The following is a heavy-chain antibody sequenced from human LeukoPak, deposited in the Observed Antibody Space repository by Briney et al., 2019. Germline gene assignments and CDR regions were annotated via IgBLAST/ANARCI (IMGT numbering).Heavy chain of an antibody. CDR1: GFAFSNYA. CDR3: VRGGTSWSRFDY. Sequence: PGGSLRLSCEASGFAFSNYAMSWVRQAPGTRLEWVSRITSSGGTTYDVDSVKGRFTVSRDNSRNTLYLQMNGLRAEDTAVYYCVRGGTSWSRFDYWGQGTLVTVSS. CDR2: ITSSGGTT. J-gene: IGHJ4*02. V-gene: IGHV3-23*01. D-gene: IGHD6-13*01.